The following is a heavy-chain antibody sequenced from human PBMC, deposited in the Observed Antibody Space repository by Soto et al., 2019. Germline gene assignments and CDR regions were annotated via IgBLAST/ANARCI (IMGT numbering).Heavy chain of an antibody. CDR3: ARQLTAAADIDY. CDR2: IDPGDSET. V-gene: IGHV5-51*01. D-gene: IGHD6-13*01. J-gene: IGHJ4*02. Sequence: PGESLKISCKGSGYTFTAYWIAWVRQMPGKGLEWMGIIDPGDSETRYSPSFQGQVTMSADKSITTAYLQMTSQKASDTAMYYCARQLTAAADIDYWGQGTQVTVSS. CDR1: GYTFTAYW.